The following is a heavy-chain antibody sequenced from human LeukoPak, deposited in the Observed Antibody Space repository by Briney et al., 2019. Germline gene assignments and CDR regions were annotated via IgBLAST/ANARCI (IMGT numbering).Heavy chain of an antibody. Sequence: TGGSLRLSCAASGFTFSSYAMHWVRQAPGKGLEWVAVISYDGSNKYYADSVKGRFTISRDNSKNTLYLQMNSLRAEDTAVYYCLPVVATPEEDAFDIWGQGTMVTVSS. D-gene: IGHD5-12*01. CDR2: ISYDGSNK. V-gene: IGHV3-30-3*01. CDR1: GFTFSSYA. CDR3: LPVVATPEEDAFDI. J-gene: IGHJ3*02.